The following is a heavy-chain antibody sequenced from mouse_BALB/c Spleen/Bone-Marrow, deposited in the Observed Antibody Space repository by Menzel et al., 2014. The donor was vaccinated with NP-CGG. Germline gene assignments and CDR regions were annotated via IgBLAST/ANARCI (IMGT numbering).Heavy chain of an antibody. CDR2: ISSGSSTI. V-gene: IGHV5-17*02. CDR3: ARAGMDC. D-gene: IGHD3-3*01. J-gene: IGHJ4*01. CDR1: GFTFSSFG. Sequence: EVNVVESGGGLVQPGGSRKLSCAASGFTFSSFGMHWVRQAPEKGLEWVAYISSGSSTIYYADTVKGRFTISRDNPKNTLFLQMTSLRSEDTAMYYCARAGMDCWGQGTSVTVSS.